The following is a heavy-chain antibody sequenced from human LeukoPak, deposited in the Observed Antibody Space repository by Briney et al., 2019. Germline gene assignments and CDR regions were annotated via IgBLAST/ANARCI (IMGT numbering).Heavy chain of an antibody. D-gene: IGHD3-3*01. CDR2: IKSKTDGGTT. CDR3: TTTYDFWSGYYSD. CDR1: SDW. Sequence: SDWVGLGRQGIVKGQEWVGRIKSKTDGGTTDYAAPVKGRFTISRDDSKNTLYLQMNSLKTEDTAVYYCTTTYDFWSGYYSDWGQGTLVTGSS. J-gene: IGHJ4*02. V-gene: IGHV3-15*01.